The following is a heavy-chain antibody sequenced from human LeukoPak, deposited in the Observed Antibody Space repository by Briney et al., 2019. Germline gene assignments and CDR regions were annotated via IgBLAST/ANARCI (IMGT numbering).Heavy chain of an antibody. Sequence: ASVKVSCKASGYTFTGYYMHWVRQAPGQGLEWMGWIKTNTGNPTYAQGFTGRFVFSLDTSVSTANLQISSLKAEDTAVYYCARADSSGWPEGLVYFDYWGQGTLVTVSS. J-gene: IGHJ4*02. CDR2: IKTNTGNP. CDR1: GYTFTGYY. D-gene: IGHD6-19*01. CDR3: ARADSSGWPEGLVYFDY. V-gene: IGHV7-4-1*02.